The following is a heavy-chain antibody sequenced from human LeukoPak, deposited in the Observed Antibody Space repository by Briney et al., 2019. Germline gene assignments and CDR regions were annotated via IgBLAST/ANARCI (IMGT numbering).Heavy chain of an antibody. J-gene: IGHJ3*02. Sequence: GASVKVSFKVSGYTFTVTGYYIHWVRRAPGQGLEWMGWISPNSGGTNYAQRFQGRITMTRDTSISTAYMELSSLRSDDTALYYCARVPHSGTIVELPGTILDAFDIWSQGTMVTVSS. D-gene: IGHD1-7*01. V-gene: IGHV1-2*02. CDR2: ISPNSGGT. CDR3: ARVPHSGTIVELPGTILDAFDI. CDR1: GYTFTVTGYY.